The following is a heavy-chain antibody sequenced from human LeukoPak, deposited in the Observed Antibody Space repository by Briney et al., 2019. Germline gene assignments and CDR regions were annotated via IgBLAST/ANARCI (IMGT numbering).Heavy chain of an antibody. CDR3: GRDIPSGYYDY. V-gene: IGHV4-38-2*02. J-gene: IGHJ4*02. CDR1: GFTFSGYS. Sequence: GSLRLSCAASGFTFSGYSMNWVRQPPGKGLEWVASIFYSGTTYYNPSLKSRVTISVDTSNNQFSLKLNSVTAADTAVYYCGRDIPSGYYDYWGQGTLVTVSS. CDR2: IFYSGTT. D-gene: IGHD3-22*01.